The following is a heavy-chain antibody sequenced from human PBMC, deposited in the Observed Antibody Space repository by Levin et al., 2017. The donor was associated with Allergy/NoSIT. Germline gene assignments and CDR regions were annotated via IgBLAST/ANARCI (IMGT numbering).Heavy chain of an antibody. D-gene: IGHD5-12*01. J-gene: IGHJ3*02. CDR3: ARVAWSGYDAEGAFDI. Sequence: GGSLRLSCAASVFTFSTYSMNWVRQAPGKGLEWVSSISSSSSYIYYGDSVEGRFTISRDNAKNSLHLQMNSLRADDTAVYYCARVAWSGYDAEGAFDIWGQGTMVTVSS. CDR2: ISSSSSYI. V-gene: IGHV3-21*01. CDR1: VFTFSTYS.